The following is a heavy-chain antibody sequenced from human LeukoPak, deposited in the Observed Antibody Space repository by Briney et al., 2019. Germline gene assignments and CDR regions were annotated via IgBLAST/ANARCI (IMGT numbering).Heavy chain of an antibody. D-gene: IGHD3-10*02. J-gene: IGHJ6*04. CDR2: ISSSSSTI. Sequence: GGSLRLSCAASGFTFSSYSMNWVRQAPGKGLEWVSYISSSSSTIYYADSVKGRFTISRDNAKKSLYLQMHRLRAEDTGVYYCAELGITMIGGVWGKGTTVTISS. V-gene: IGHV3-48*01. CDR1: GFTFSSYS. CDR3: AELGITMIGGV.